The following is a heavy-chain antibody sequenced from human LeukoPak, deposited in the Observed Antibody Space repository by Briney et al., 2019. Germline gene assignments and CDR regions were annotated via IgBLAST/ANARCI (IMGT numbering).Heavy chain of an antibody. CDR3: ARGGYSSGWYGHIIDY. Sequence: PSETLSLTCTVSGGSISSAYYWSWIRQPPGKGLEWIGYIYHSGNTYYNPSLKSRVTISVDTSKNQFSLKLSSVTAADTAVYYCARGGYSSGWYGHIIDYWGQGTLVTVSS. D-gene: IGHD6-19*01. CDR2: IYHSGNT. V-gene: IGHV4-38-2*02. CDR1: GGSISSAYY. J-gene: IGHJ4*02.